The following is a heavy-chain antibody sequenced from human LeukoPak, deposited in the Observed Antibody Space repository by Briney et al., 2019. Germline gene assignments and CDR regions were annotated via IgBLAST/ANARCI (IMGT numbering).Heavy chain of an antibody. J-gene: IGHJ4*02. V-gene: IGHV1-46*01. CDR2: INPSGGST. Sequence: ASVKVSCKASGYTFTSYYMHWVRQAPGQGLEWMGIINPSGGSTSYAQKFQGRVTMTRDTSTSTVYMELSSLRSEDTAVYYCARDRSFAHYYDSSGCLDYWGQGTLVTVSS. CDR1: GYTFTSYY. CDR3: ARDRSFAHYYDSSGCLDY. D-gene: IGHD3-22*01.